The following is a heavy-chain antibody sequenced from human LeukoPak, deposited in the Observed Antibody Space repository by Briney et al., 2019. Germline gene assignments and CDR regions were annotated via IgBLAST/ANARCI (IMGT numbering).Heavy chain of an antibody. V-gene: IGHV4-59*01. CDR1: GGSISSYY. Sequence: PSETLSLTCTVSGGSISSYYWSWIRQPPGKGLEWIGYIYYSGSTSYNPSLKSRVTISVDTSKNQFSLKLSSVTAADTAVYYCARDRRDGYKKENWFDPWGQGTLVTVSS. CDR3: ARDRRDGYKKENWFDP. J-gene: IGHJ5*02. CDR2: IYYSGST. D-gene: IGHD5-24*01.